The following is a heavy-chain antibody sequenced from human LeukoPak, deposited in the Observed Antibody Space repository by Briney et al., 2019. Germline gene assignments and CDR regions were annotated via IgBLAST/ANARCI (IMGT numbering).Heavy chain of an antibody. Sequence: PGGSLRLSCAASGFTFSSYAMSWVRQAPGKGLEGVSAISGSGGSTYYADSVKGRFTISRDNSKNTLYLQMNSLRAEDTAVYYCAKLSLGSGSYYNEGYYYYGMDVWGQGTTVTASS. CDR3: AKLSLGSGSYYNEGYYYYGMDV. CDR1: GFTFSSYA. D-gene: IGHD3-10*01. CDR2: ISGSGGST. J-gene: IGHJ6*02. V-gene: IGHV3-23*01.